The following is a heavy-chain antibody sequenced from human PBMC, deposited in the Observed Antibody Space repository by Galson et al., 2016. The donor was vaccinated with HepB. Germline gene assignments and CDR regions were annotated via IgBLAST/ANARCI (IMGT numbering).Heavy chain of an antibody. CDR3: ARDTGLRSIDY. J-gene: IGHJ4*02. D-gene: IGHD4-17*01. CDR1: GGSVSSGNYY. Sequence: SETLSLTCTVSGGSVSSGNYYWSWIRQPPGKGLEWIGYIYHSGSTNYNPSLKSRVTISVDTSKNQFSLNLRSVTAADTAVYFCARDTGLRSIDYWGQGTLVTVSS. V-gene: IGHV4-61*01. CDR2: IYHSGST.